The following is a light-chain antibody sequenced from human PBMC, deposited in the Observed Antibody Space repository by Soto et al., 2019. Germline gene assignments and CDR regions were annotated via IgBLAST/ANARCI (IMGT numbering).Light chain of an antibody. CDR1: QSVSSSY. CDR3: QQYGSFWP. V-gene: IGKV3-20*01. J-gene: IGKJ1*01. Sequence: EIVLTQSPGTLSLSPGERATLSCRASQSVSSSYLAWYQQKPGKAPRLLIYGASSRATGIPDRFSGSGSGTDFSLTISRREPKDFAVYYCQQYGSFWPLGQGTKGEIK. CDR2: GAS.